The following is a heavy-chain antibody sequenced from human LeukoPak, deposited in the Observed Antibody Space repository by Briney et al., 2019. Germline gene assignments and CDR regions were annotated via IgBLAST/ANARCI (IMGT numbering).Heavy chain of an antibody. D-gene: IGHD3-3*01. CDR2: IYYSGST. Sequence: SETLSLSCTVSGGSISSGDYYWSWIRQPPGKGLEWIGYIYYSGSTYYNPSLKSRVSISIDTSKNQFSLMLNSVTAADTAVYYCARALDFWSGFDSLGQGTLVTVAS. CDR3: ARALDFWSGFDS. CDR1: GGSISSGDYY. J-gene: IGHJ4*02. V-gene: IGHV4-30-4*02.